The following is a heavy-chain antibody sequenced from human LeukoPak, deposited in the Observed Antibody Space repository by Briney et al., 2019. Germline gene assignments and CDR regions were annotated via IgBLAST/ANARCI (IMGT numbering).Heavy chain of an antibody. J-gene: IGHJ3*02. CDR3: AHRLLSYYHSSGYYFRFFPADAFDI. V-gene: IGHV2-5*02. Sequence: SGPTLVNPTQTLTLTCTFSGFSLTTSGVGLGWIRQPPGKALEWLALLYWDDDKRYSPSLKSRLTITKDTSKNQVVLTMTNMDPVDTATYYCAHRLLSYYHSSGYYFRFFPADAFDIWGQGTMVTVSS. D-gene: IGHD3-22*01. CDR1: GFSLTTSGVG. CDR2: LYWDDDK.